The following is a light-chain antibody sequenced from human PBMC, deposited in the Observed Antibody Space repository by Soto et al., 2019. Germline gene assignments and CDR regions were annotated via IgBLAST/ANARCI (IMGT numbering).Light chain of an antibody. CDR1: QSVLYSANNKNC. J-gene: IGKJ1*01. V-gene: IGKV4-1*01. CDR3: QQDYSTPRT. Sequence: DIVMTQSPDSLAVSLGERATINCKSSQSVLYSANNKNCIAWYQQKPGQPPKLLLYWASTRESGVPDRFSGSGSGTDFTLTISSLQAEDVAVYYCQQDYSTPRTFGQGTKVEIK. CDR2: WAS.